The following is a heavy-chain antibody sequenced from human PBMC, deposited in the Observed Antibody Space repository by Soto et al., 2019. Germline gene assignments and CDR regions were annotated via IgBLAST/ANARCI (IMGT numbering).Heavy chain of an antibody. CDR3: ARTYYDSSGYYSYYFDY. V-gene: IGHV5-51*01. CDR2: IYPGDSDT. CDR1: GYSFTSYW. D-gene: IGHD3-22*01. Sequence: GESLKISCKGSGYSFTSYWIGWVRQMPGKGLEWMGIIYPGDSDTRYSPSFQGQVTISADKSTSTAYLQWSSLKASDTAMYYCARTYYDSSGYYSYYFDYWGQGTLVTVSS. J-gene: IGHJ4*02.